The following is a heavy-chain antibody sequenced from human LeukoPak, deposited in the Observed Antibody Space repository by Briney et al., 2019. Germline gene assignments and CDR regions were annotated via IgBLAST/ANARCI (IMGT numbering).Heavy chain of an antibody. V-gene: IGHV4-34*01. CDR2: INHSGST. Sequence: PSETLSLTCAVYGGSFSGYYWSWIRQPPGKGLEWIGEINHSGSTNQNPSLKSRVTISVDTSKNQFSLKLSSVTAADTVVYYCARHQTGGHSYMDVWGKGTTVTVSS. J-gene: IGHJ6*03. D-gene: IGHD7-27*01. CDR1: GGSFSGYY. CDR3: ARHQTGGHSYMDV.